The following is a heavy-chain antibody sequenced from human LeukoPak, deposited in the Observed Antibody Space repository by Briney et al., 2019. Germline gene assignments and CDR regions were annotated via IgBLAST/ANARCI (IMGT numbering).Heavy chain of an antibody. CDR1: GFTFSSYG. CDR3: AKDKDYGYYMDV. D-gene: IGHD3-16*01. CDR2: IWYDGSDK. V-gene: IGHV3-33*06. J-gene: IGHJ6*03. Sequence: GRSLRLSCAASGFTFSSYGMHWVRQAPGKGLEWVAVIWYDGSDKYYADSVKGRFTISRGNSKNTLYLQMNSLRAEDTAVYYCAKDKDYGYYMDVWGKGTTVTVSS.